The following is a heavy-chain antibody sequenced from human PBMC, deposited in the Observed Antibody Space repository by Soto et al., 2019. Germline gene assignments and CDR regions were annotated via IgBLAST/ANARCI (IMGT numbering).Heavy chain of an antibody. V-gene: IGHV3-21*01. CDR2: ISSSSSYI. D-gene: IGHD6-19*01. Sequence: EVQLVESGGGLVKPGGSLRLSCAASGFTFSSYSMNWVRQAPGKGLEWVSSISSSSSYIYYADSVKGRFTISRDNAKNSLYLQMNSLRAEDTAVYYCAREGIAVAGYYFAYCGQGTLVTVSS. CDR1: GFTFSSYS. CDR3: AREGIAVAGYYFAY. J-gene: IGHJ4*02.